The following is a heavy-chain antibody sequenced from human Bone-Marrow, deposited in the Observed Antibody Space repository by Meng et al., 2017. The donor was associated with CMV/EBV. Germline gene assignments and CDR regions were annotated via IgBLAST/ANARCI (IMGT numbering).Heavy chain of an antibody. CDR3: ARGHSSSWPGGY. D-gene: IGHD6-13*01. CDR1: GYTFTGYY. Sequence: GESLKISCKASGYTFTGYYMHWVRQAPGQGLEWMGWINPNSGGTNYAQKFQGRVTMTRDTSISTAYMELSRLRSDDTAVYYCARGHSSSWPGGYWGQGTLVTVSS. CDR2: INPNSGGT. J-gene: IGHJ4*02. V-gene: IGHV1-2*02.